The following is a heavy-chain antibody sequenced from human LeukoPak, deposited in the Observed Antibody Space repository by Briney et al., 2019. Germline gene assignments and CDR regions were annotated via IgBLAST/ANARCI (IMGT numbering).Heavy chain of an antibody. Sequence: GGSLRLSCATSGFIVSSNYMSWVRQAPGKGLEWVSVIYSGDKTYYADSVKGRFTISRDNSKNTLYLQMNSLRDEDTAMYYCAKDLYLSRWGQGTLVTVSS. CDR1: GFIVSSNY. CDR3: AKDLYLSR. J-gene: IGHJ4*02. CDR2: IYSGDKT. V-gene: IGHV3-53*01. D-gene: IGHD3-10*01.